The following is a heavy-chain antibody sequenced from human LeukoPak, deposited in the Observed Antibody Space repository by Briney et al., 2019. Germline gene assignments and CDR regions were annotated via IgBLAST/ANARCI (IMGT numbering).Heavy chain of an antibody. CDR1: GFTFRNYA. V-gene: IGHV3-30-3*01. Sequence: GGSLGLSCVASGFTFRNYAMNWVRQAPGKGLEWVAVISYDGNNKYYAGSVKGRFTISRDNSKNTLHLGMSSLRVEGTAVYYCARDLVLYDTLTGHDKWGQGTLVTVSS. CDR2: ISYDGNNK. CDR3: ARDLVLYDTLTGHDK. D-gene: IGHD3-9*01. J-gene: IGHJ4*02.